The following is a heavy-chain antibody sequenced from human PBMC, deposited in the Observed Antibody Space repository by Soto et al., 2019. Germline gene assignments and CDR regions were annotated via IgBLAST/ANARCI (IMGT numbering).Heavy chain of an antibody. CDR3: VKAMTWGGMTTIHYFDS. Sequence: EVQLVESGGGLVQPGRSLRLSCVASGFIADDYAMHWVRQAPGKGLEWVSGISSNSATINYADSVKGRFTIPRDNAQNSLFLQMNSLRPQDTAFYYCVKAMTWGGMTTIHYFDSWGQGTLVTVSS. D-gene: IGHD4-17*01. CDR1: GFIADDYA. CDR2: ISSNSATI. J-gene: IGHJ4*02. V-gene: IGHV3-9*02.